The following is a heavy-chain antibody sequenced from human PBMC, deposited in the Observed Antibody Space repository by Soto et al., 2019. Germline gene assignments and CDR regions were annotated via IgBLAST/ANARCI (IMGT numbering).Heavy chain of an antibody. CDR3: ARGRYDILTNYYYMDV. Sequence: GASVKVSCKASGYTFTSYDINWVRQATGQGLEWMGWMNPNSGNTGYAQKFQGRVTMTRNTSISTAYMELSSLRSEDTAVYYCARGRYDILTNYYYMDVWGKGTTVTVSS. J-gene: IGHJ6*03. V-gene: IGHV1-8*01. CDR2: MNPNSGNT. D-gene: IGHD3-9*01. CDR1: GYTFTSYD.